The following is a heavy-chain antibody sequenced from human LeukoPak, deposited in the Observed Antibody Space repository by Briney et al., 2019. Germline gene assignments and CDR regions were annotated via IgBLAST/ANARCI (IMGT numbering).Heavy chain of an antibody. D-gene: IGHD6-13*01. CDR3: AKDYSSSWYLDY. CDR2: ISGSGGST. Sequence: PGASLRLSCAASGFTFSSYAMSWVRQAPGKGLEWVSAISGSGGSTYYADSVKGRFPISRDNSKNTLYLQMNSLRAEDTAVYYCAKDYSSSWYLDYWGQGTLVTVSS. V-gene: IGHV3-23*01. CDR1: GFTFSSYA. J-gene: IGHJ4*02.